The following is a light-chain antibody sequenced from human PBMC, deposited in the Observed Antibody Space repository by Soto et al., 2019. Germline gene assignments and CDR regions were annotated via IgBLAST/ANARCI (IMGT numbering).Light chain of an antibody. Sequence: DIQMTQSPSSLSASVGDRVTITCRASQGISNFLDWYQQKPGKVPKLLISAASTLQSGVPSRFSGSGSGTDFTLTITSLEPEDVATYYCQQYSSVITFGQGTRLEIK. CDR3: QQYSSVIT. V-gene: IGKV1-27*01. J-gene: IGKJ5*01. CDR1: QGISNF. CDR2: AAS.